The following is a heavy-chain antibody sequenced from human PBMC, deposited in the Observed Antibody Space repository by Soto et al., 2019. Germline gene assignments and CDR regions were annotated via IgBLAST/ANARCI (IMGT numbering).Heavy chain of an antibody. CDR3: ARDLYYYDSSGPRVFFDY. CDR1: GYTITSYA. J-gene: IGHJ4*02. V-gene: IGHV1-3*01. Sequence: ASVKVSCKASGYTITSYAMHWVRQAPGQRLEWMGWINAGNGNTKYSQKFQGRVTITRDTSASTAYMELSSLRSEDTAVYYCARDLYYYDSSGPRVFFDYWGQGTLVTVSS. D-gene: IGHD3-22*01. CDR2: INAGNGNT.